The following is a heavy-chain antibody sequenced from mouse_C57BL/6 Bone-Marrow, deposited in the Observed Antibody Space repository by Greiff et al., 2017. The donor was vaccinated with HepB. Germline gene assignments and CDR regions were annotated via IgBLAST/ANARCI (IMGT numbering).Heavy chain of an antibody. V-gene: IGHV7-3*01. D-gene: IGHD3-2*02. CDR2: IRNKANGYTT. CDR1: GFTFTDYY. Sequence: EVKLVESGGGLVQPGGSLSLSCAASGFTFTDYYMSWVRQPPGKALEWLGFIRNKANGYTTEYSASVKGRFTISRDNSQSILYLQMNALRAEDSATYYCARDTAQATSYAMDYWGQGTSGTVSS. J-gene: IGHJ4*01. CDR3: ARDTAQATSYAMDY.